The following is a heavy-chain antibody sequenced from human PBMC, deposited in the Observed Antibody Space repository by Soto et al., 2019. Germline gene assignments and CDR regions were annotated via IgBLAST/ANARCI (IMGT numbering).Heavy chain of an antibody. CDR2: IKSETDSGTT. Sequence: WGSLRLSCAASGFNLNNAWVSWVRQAPGKGLEWIGHIKSETDSGTTDYAAPVKGRFTISRDGSDNTLYLQMNSPKTEDTALSYCTTTVLMVYLTAPASNFDVWGQRTMVTLS. V-gene: IGHV3-15*01. D-gene: IGHD2-8*01. J-gene: IGHJ3*01. CDR3: TTTVLMVYLTAPASNFDV. CDR1: GFNLNNAW.